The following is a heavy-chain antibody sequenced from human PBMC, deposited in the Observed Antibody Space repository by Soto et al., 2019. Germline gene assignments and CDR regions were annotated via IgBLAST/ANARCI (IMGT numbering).Heavy chain of an antibody. CDR1: GGSISSSNW. J-gene: IGHJ3*02. CDR2: IYHSGST. CDR3: ARAGVAVAGIAGRGAFDI. V-gene: IGHV4-4*02. D-gene: IGHD6-19*01. Sequence: QVQLQESGPGLVKPSGTLSLTCAVSGGSISSSNWWSWVRQPPGKGLEWIGEIYHSGSTNYNPSLKSRVTISVDKSKNQFSLKLSSVTAADTAVYYCARAGVAVAGIAGRGAFDIWGQGTMVTVSS.